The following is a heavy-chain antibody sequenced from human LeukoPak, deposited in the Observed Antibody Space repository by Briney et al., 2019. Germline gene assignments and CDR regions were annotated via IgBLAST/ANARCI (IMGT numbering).Heavy chain of an antibody. CDR3: ARAKAARNIYYYYYYMDV. V-gene: IGHV4-34*01. Sequence: SETLSLTCTVSGGSISSYYWSWIRQPPGKGLEWIGEINHSGSTNYNPSLKSRVTISVDTSKNQFSLKLSSVTAADTAVYYCARAKAARNIYYYYYYMDVWGKGTTVTVSS. D-gene: IGHD6-6*01. CDR1: GGSISSYY. CDR2: INHSGST. J-gene: IGHJ6*03.